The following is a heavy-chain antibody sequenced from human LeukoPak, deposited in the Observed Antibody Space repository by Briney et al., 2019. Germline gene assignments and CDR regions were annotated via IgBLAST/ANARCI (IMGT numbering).Heavy chain of an antibody. J-gene: IGHJ4*02. CDR3: ASYAAVAGTLDY. CDR1: SGSISGYY. V-gene: IGHV4-4*07. CDR2: IYTSGST. D-gene: IGHD6-19*01. Sequence: RPSETLSLTCTVSSGSISGYYWSWIRQPAGKGLEWIGRIYTSGSTNYNPSLKSRVTMSVDTSKNQFSLKLNSVTAADTAVYYCASYAAVAGTLDYWGQGTLVTVSS.